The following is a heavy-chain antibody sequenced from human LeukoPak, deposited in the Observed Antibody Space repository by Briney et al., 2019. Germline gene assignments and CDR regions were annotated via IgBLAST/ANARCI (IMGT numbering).Heavy chain of an antibody. V-gene: IGHV3-23*01. Sequence: QPGGSLRLSCAGSGFTFSSYAVSWVRQAPGEGLEWVSAISDTGATTYDADSVKGRFTISRDNSRSTLYLQMNSLRAEDTALYYCAKDTSIGRYCTNGVCSPFDYWGQGTLVTVSS. CDR1: GFTFSSYA. D-gene: IGHD2-8*01. J-gene: IGHJ4*02. CDR2: ISDTGATT. CDR3: AKDTSIGRYCTNGVCSPFDY.